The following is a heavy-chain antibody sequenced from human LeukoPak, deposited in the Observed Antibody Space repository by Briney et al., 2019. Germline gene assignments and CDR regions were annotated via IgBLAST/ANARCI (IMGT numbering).Heavy chain of an antibody. D-gene: IGHD5-18*01. Sequence: PSETLSLTCTVSGGSISSGGYYWSWIRQHPGKGLEWIGYIYYSGSTYYNPSLKSRVTISVGTPKNQFSLKLSSVTAADTAVYYCARRAYSYGDFDYWGQGTLVTVSS. CDR2: IYYSGST. J-gene: IGHJ4*02. V-gene: IGHV4-31*03. CDR3: ARRAYSYGDFDY. CDR1: GGSISSGGYY.